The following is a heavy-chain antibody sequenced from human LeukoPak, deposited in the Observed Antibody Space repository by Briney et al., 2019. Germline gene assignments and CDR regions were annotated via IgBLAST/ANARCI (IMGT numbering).Heavy chain of an antibody. CDR2: MNPNSGNT. V-gene: IGHV1-8*01. J-gene: IGHJ5*02. Sequence: GASVKVSCKASGYTFTSYDINWVRQATGQGLEWMGWMNPNSGNTGYAQKFQGRVTMTRDTSISTAYMELSSLRSEDTAVYYCAKAGLLATMNADWFDPWGKGTLVTVPS. D-gene: IGHD5-12*01. CDR3: AKAGLLATMNADWFDP. CDR1: GYTFTSYD.